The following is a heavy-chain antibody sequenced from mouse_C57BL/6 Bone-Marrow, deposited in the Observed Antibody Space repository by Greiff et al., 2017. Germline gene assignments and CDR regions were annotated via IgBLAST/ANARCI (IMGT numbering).Heavy chain of an antibody. D-gene: IGHD2-1*01. CDR1: GYTFTSYW. CDR2: IYPGSGST. V-gene: IGHV1-55*01. J-gene: IGHJ3*01. CDR3: ARTGDGNGLFAY. Sequence: QVQLQQPGAELVKPGASVKLSCKASGYTFTSYWITWVKQRPGQGLEWIGDIYPGSGSTNYNEKFKSKATLTVDTSSSTAYMQLSSLTSEDSAVYYCARTGDGNGLFAYWGQGTLVTVSA.